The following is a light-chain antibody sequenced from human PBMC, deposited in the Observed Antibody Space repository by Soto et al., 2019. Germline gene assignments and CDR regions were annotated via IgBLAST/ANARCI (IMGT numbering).Light chain of an antibody. V-gene: IGKV3-20*01. CDR3: QQYDSSPRT. CDR1: QTVGNNY. Sequence: EIVLTQSPGTLSLSPGDGATLSCRASQTVGNNYLAWYQQRPGQAPRLLIHGASSRATGIPDRFSGSGSGTEFTLTIDRLEPEDFAVYYCQQYDSSPRTFGQGTKVEIK. CDR2: GAS. J-gene: IGKJ1*01.